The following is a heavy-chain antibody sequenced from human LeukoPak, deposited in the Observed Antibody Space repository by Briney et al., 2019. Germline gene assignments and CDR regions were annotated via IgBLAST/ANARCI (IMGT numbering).Heavy chain of an antibody. CDR1: VYTFTNFY. CDR2: MNPNSGDT. CDR3: ARRPINCIIANCYVDY. J-gene: IGHJ4*02. V-gene: IGHV1-2*02. D-gene: IGHD3-3*02. Sequence: GASVKVSCKASVYTFTNFYIHWVRQAPGQGLEWMGWMNPNSGDTSYAREFQDRVTMTRDTSLNTAYMELSRLRSAATAVYFCARRPINCIIANCYVDYWGQGTLVTVSS.